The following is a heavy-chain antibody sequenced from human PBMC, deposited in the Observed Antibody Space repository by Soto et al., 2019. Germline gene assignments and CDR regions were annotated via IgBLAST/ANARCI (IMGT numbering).Heavy chain of an antibody. V-gene: IGHV4-59*12. D-gene: IGHD3-22*01. J-gene: IGHJ4*02. CDR3: ARVERVNYYDSSGTFDY. Sequence: SETLSLTCTVSGGSISSYYWSWIRQPPGKGLEWIGYIYYSGSTNYNPSLKSRVTISVDRSKNQFSLKLSSVTAADTAVYYCARVERVNYYDSSGTFDYWGQGTLVTVSS. CDR1: GGSISSYY. CDR2: IYYSGST.